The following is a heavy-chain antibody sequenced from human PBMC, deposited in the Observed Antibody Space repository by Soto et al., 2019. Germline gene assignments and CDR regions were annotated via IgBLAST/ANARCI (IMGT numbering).Heavy chain of an antibody. CDR2: IGTAGDT. V-gene: IGHV3-13*04. J-gene: IGHJ6*02. Sequence: EVQLVESGGGLVQPGGSLRLSCAASGFTFSSYDMHWVRQATGKGLEWVSAIGTAGDTYYPGSVKGRFTISRENAKNSLYLQMSSLRAGDTAVYYCARGVVTSSGDYYGMDVWGQGTTVTVSS. CDR3: ARGVVTSSGDYYGMDV. CDR1: GFTFSSYD. D-gene: IGHD3-22*01.